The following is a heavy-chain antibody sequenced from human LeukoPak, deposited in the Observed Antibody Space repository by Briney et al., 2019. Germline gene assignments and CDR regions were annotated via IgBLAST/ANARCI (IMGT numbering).Heavy chain of an antibody. D-gene: IGHD3-10*01. V-gene: IGHV4-39*07. CDR3: ARARASGNYYHYMDV. CDR2: VYYSGST. CDR1: GGSISSGTYY. Sequence: PSETLSLTCTVSGGSISSGTYYWGWIRQPPGKGLQWIGSVYYSGSTYYNPSLQSRVTMSVDTSKNQFSLKLSSVTAADTAVYYCARARASGNYYHYMDVWGKGTTVTISS. J-gene: IGHJ6*03.